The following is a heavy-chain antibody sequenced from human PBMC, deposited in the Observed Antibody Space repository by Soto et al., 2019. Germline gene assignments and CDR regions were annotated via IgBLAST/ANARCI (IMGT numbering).Heavy chain of an antibody. CDR1: GFTFSDYV. V-gene: IGHV3-23*01. J-gene: IGHJ6*02. D-gene: IGHD3-9*01. CDR3: ARDRSTYFGLDV. Sequence: EVLLLESGGDSVQPGGSLRLSCIGSGFTFSDYVMSWVRQVPGKGLEWVSSISDGGERTDYRDSVRGRFTISRDNARFTLHLQMNRLRVDDTATYFCARDRSTYFGLDVWGQGTTVTVSS. CDR2: ISDGGERT.